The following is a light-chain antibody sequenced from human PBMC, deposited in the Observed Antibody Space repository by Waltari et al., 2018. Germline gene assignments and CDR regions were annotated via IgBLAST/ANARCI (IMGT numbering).Light chain of an antibody. V-gene: IGKV2-30*01. CDR3: MQGIHRPWT. Sequence: DVVMTQSPLSLPVTLGQAASISCRSSESLVSSDGNTYFNWFHQRPGQPPRRLFYKVSNRDSGVPDRFSGSGPGTDFTLTISRVEAEDVGVYYCMQGIHRPWTFGQGTKVEIK. CDR2: KVS. J-gene: IGKJ1*01. CDR1: ESLVSSDGNTY.